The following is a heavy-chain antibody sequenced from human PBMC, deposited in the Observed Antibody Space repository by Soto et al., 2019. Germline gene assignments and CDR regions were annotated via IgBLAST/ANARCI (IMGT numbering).Heavy chain of an antibody. CDR3: ARGYGRNFDY. D-gene: IGHD5-18*01. CDR2: IFYTGST. Sequence: SETLSLTCIVSGGSISSSSYYWGWIRQPPGKGLEWIGTIFYTGSTYYTSSLKSRVTISVDTSKNQFSLKLDSVTAADTAVYYCARGYGRNFDYWGQGTLVTVSS. V-gene: IGHV4-39*01. CDR1: GGSISSSSYY. J-gene: IGHJ4*02.